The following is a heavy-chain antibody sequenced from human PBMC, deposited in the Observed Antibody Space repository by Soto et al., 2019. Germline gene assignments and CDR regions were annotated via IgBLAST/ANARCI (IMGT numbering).Heavy chain of an antibody. V-gene: IGHV3-66*01. D-gene: IGHD3-9*01. CDR3: ADLTWTGSYFP. Sequence: GGSLRLSCAASGFTVSSNYMSWVRQAPGKGLEWISIIYSAGNTYYAESVKGRFTISRDDSKNSLFLQMNSLTTEDTAIYYCADLTWTGSYFPWGQGTLVTVSS. CDR2: IYSAGNT. CDR1: GFTVSSNY. J-gene: IGHJ5*02.